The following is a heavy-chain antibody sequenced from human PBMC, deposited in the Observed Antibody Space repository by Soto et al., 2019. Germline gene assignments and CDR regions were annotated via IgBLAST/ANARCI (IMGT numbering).Heavy chain of an antibody. J-gene: IGHJ1*01. Sequence: GESLKISCKGSGYRFSIYWIGWVRQMPGKGLEWVGNIYPGDSRSTYSPSYQGQVITSADKSIDTAYLQWSSLKASDTAIYYCSKFKYSTSVRYLLHWGQGTQVTVS. CDR1: GYRFSIYW. CDR2: IYPGDSRS. CDR3: SKFKYSTSVRYLLH. V-gene: IGHV5-51*01. D-gene: IGHD6-6*01.